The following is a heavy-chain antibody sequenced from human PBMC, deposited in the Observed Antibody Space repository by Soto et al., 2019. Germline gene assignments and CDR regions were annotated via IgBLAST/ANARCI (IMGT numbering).Heavy chain of an antibody. Sequence: ASVKVSCKASGGTFSSYAISWVRQAPGQGLEWMGGIIPIFGTANYAQKFQGRVTITADKSTSTAYMELSSLRSEDTAVYYCARSELGTNHPYYYYYGMDVWGQGTTVTVSS. CDR1: GGTFSSYA. V-gene: IGHV1-69*06. D-gene: IGHD7-27*01. CDR2: IIPIFGTA. CDR3: ARSELGTNHPYYYYYGMDV. J-gene: IGHJ6*02.